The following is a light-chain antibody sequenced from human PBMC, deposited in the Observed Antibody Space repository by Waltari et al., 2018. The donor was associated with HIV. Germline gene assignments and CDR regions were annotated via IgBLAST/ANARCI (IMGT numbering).Light chain of an antibody. CDR1: SNDLRTSHS. CDR3: TSYISSSSPV. J-gene: IGLJ3*02. V-gene: IGLV2-14*01. CDR2: EVS. Sequence: QSALPQPASVSGSPGQSITISCTGTSNDLRTSHSVSWYQHPPGKAPKVIIYEVSNRPSGVSSRFSGSISANTASLTISGLQAEDEADYFCTSYISSSSPVFGGGTKVTVL.